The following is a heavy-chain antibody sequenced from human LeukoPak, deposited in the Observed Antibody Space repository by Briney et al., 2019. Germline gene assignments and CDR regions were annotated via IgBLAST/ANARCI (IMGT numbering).Heavy chain of an antibody. V-gene: IGHV4-38-2*01. D-gene: IGHD5-12*01. Sequence: SETLSLTCAVSGYSISSGYYWGWIRQPPGKGLEWIGIMFNSGSTYYNPSLKSRVTISVDKSKNRFSLKLSSVTAADTAVYYCARSLSRGYSGFRISPFDYWGQGTLVTVSS. J-gene: IGHJ4*02. CDR3: ARSLSRGYSGFRISPFDY. CDR2: MFNSGST. CDR1: GYSISSGYY.